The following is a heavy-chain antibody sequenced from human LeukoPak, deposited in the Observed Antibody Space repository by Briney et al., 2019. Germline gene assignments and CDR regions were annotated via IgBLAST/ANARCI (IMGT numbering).Heavy chain of an antibody. CDR2: ISFDRTNT. CDR1: GFTFSSHG. V-gene: IGHV3-30*03. J-gene: IGHJ5*02. CDR3: ARNLAVDTAMVKNCFDH. D-gene: IGHD5-18*01. Sequence: GGPLSLSCAVSGFTFSSHGMRWVRQAPGKGLEWVAVISFDRTNTFYTDSVKGRFTISRDNSKNTLYLQMDSLRAEDTAVYYCARNLAVDTAMVKNCFDHWGQGTLVTVSS.